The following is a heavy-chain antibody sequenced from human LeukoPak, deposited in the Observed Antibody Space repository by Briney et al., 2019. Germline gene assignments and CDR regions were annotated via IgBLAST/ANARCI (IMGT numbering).Heavy chain of an antibody. V-gene: IGHV4-61*02. CDR2: ISNGGST. D-gene: IGHD2-15*01. CDR1: GGSISSGSYY. Sequence: PSETLSLTCTVSGGSISSGSYYWNWIRQPAGKGLEWIGRISNGGSTNYNPSLKSRVTISVDTSKKQFSLKLSSVTAVDTAVYYCARVLRRSSILLDRDYYYYYTDVWGKGTTVTVSS. CDR3: ARVLRRSSILLDRDYYYYYTDV. J-gene: IGHJ6*03.